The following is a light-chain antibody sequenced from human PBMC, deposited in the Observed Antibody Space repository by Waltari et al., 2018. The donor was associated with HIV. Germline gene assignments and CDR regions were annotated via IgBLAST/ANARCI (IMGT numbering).Light chain of an antibody. CDR1: SSNLRRTY. V-gene: IGLV1-44*01. Sequence: QSVLTQPPSASGTPGQRVTIPCSRRSSNLRRTYVNWYQQLPAPAPKLLVYNKDQRPSGVPDRFSGSESGASAALAMSGVQAGDEADCYCAAWDESLNGAIFGGGTKLTVL. CDR2: NKD. J-gene: IGLJ2*01. CDR3: AAWDESLNGAI.